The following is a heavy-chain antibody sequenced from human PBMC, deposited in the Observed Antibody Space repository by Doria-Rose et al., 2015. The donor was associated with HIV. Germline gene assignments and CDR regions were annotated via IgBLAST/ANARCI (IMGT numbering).Heavy chain of an antibody. CDR1: GVSLSSPGMG. CDR3: ARIKSSRWYHKYYFDF. CDR2: MFSDDER. J-gene: IGHJ4*02. D-gene: IGHD6-13*01. Sequence: ESGPVLVKPTETLTLTCTVSGVSLSSPGMGVSWIRQPPGKALEWLANMFSDDERSYKTSLKSRLTISRGTYKSQVVLTMTDMDPVDTATYYCARIKSSRWYHKYYFDFWGQGTLVIVSA. V-gene: IGHV2-26*01.